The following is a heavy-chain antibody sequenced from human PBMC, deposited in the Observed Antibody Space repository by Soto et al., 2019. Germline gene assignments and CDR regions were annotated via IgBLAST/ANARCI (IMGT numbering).Heavy chain of an antibody. CDR1: GGSISGHY. CDR2: IFYSGSTTY. CDR3: ARVGSSGWSPDY. J-gene: IGHJ4*02. V-gene: IGHV4-59*11. Sequence: PSETLSLTCTVSGGSISGHYWIWIRQPPGEGMEWIGYIFYSGSTTYNNNPSLKSRVSISVDTSKNQFYLRLSSVTDADTAVYYCARVGSSGWSPDYWGQGTLVTVSS. D-gene: IGHD6-19*01.